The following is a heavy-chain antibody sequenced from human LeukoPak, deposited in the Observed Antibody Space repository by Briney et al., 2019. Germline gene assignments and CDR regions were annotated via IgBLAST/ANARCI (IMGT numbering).Heavy chain of an antibody. Sequence: GGSLRLSCAASGFXFSSYAMTWVRQAPGKGLEWVSSISSSSSYKYYADSVKGRFTISRDNAKKSLYLQMNSLRAEDTAEYYCAGDTGDYGRGGIDYWGQGTLVTVSS. D-gene: IGHD4-17*01. CDR3: AGDTGDYGRGGIDY. J-gene: IGHJ4*02. V-gene: IGHV3-21*01. CDR1: GFXFSSYA. CDR2: ISSSSSYK.